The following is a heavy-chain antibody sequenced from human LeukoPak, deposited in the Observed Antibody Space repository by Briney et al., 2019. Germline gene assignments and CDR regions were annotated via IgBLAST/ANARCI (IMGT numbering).Heavy chain of an antibody. CDR2: INPSGGTT. D-gene: IGHD3-16*01. J-gene: IGHJ4*02. V-gene: IGHV1-46*01. CDR3: AREALGGEGSFDY. Sequence: ASVKVSCKTSAYTFTSYYMHWVRQAPGQGLEWMGIINPSGGTTNYAQMFQGRVTMTRDTSTSTVYMELSSLRSDDTAVYYCAREALGGEGSFDYWGQGTLVTVSS. CDR1: AYTFTSYY.